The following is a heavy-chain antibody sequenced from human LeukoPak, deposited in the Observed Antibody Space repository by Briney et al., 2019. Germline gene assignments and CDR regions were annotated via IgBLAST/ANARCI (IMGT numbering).Heavy chain of an antibody. CDR3: ARGRVPKGDFDY. V-gene: IGHV6-1*01. D-gene: IGHD3-10*01. J-gene: IGHJ4*02. CDR1: GDIVSSNIAA. Sequence: SRTLSLTCAISGDIVSSNIAAWNWIRQSPSRGLEWLGRTYYRSKWYNDYAVSVKSRITINPDTSKNQFSLQLNTVTPEDTAVYYCARGRVPKGDFDYWGQGTLVTVSS. CDR2: TYYRSKWYN.